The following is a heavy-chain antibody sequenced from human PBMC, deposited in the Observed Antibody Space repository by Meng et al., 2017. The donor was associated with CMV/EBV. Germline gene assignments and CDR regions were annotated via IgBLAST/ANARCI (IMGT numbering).Heavy chain of an antibody. D-gene: IGHD6-13*01. CDR1: GYTFTSYG. Sequence: ASAKVSCKASGYTFTSYGISWVRQAPGHGLEWMGWISAYNGNTNYAQKLQGGVTMTTDTSTSTAYMELRSLRSDDTAVYYYASDYPPGIAAAGRGSDYWGQGTLVTVSS. CDR2: ISAYNGNT. J-gene: IGHJ4*02. V-gene: IGHV1-18*01. CDR3: ASDYPPGIAAAGRGSDY.